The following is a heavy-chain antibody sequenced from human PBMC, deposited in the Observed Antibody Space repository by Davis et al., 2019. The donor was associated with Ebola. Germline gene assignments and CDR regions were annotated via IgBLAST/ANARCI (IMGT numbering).Heavy chain of an antibody. J-gene: IGHJ3*01. CDR3: ARDLFPLVVVVDATSAFDV. D-gene: IGHD2-15*01. Sequence: AASVKVSRKASGYTLTSYGISWVRQAPGQGLEWMGWISSYNCNTNYAQKLQGRVTMTTETSTSTAYMELRSLSSDDTAVYYCARDLFPLVVVVDATSAFDVWGQGTMVTVSS. CDR1: GYTLTSYG. V-gene: IGHV1-18*01. CDR2: ISSYNCNT.